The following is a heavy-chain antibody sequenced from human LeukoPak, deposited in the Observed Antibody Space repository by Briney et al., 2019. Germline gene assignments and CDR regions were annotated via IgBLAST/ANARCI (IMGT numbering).Heavy chain of an antibody. D-gene: IGHD2-15*01. CDR3: ARPYCNGGSCHDYFDY. V-gene: IGHV1-2*02. Sequence: ASVKVSCKASGYTFTDYYIHCLRQAPGQGLEWMGWINPNSGGTNYAQKFQGRVTMTRDTSISTAYMELRRLSSDDTAIYYCARPYCNGGSCHDYFDYWGQGTLVSVSS. CDR1: GYTFTDYY. J-gene: IGHJ4*02. CDR2: INPNSGGT.